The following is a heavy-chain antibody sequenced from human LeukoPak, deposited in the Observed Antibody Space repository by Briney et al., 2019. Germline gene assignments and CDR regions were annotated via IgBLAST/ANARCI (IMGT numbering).Heavy chain of an antibody. CDR3: ARAARFITVAGGTREFDY. D-gene: IGHD6-19*01. Sequence: SETLSLTCTVSGGSISSSTYYWGWIRQPPGKGLEWIATIYYSGSTYYNPSLKSRVTISVDTSKNQFSLKLSSVTAADTAVYYCARAARFITVAGGTREFDYWGQGTLVTVSS. CDR2: IYYSGST. V-gene: IGHV4-39*01. J-gene: IGHJ4*02. CDR1: GGSISSSTYY.